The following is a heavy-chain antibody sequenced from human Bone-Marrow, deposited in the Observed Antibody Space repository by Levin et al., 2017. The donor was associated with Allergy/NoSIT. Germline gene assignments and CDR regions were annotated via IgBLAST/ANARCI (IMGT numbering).Heavy chain of an antibody. CDR1: GDSVSSSAYL. J-gene: IGHJ6*02. Sequence: MSSETLSLTCTVSGDSVSSSAYLWTWIRQSPGKGLEWIGHFHFTGRTNYNPSLKSRLSMLRDTSTNQFFLQLRSMTAADTAVYYCARMGNFEGVVWGQGTTVTVSS. CDR3: ARMGNFEGVV. CDR2: FHFTGRT. D-gene: IGHD3-9*01. V-gene: IGHV4-61*08.